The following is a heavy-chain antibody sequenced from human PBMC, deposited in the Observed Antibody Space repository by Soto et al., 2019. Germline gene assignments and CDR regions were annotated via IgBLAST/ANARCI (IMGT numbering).Heavy chain of an antibody. D-gene: IGHD6-13*01. V-gene: IGHV3-53*01. CDR2: IYSGGST. J-gene: IGHJ3*02. CDR3: ARPSSDSWIDAFDI. Sequence: EVQLVESGGGLIQPGGSLRLSCAASGFTVSSNYMSWVRQAPGKGLEWVSVIYSGGSTYYADSVKGRFTISRDNSKNTLYLQMNSLRAEDTAVYYCARPSSDSWIDAFDIWGQGTMVTVSS. CDR1: GFTVSSNY.